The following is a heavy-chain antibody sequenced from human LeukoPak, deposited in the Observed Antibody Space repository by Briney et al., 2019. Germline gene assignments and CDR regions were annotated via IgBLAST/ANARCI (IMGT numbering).Heavy chain of an antibody. CDR1: GFTFDDYA. CDR2: INWNGGYT. D-gene: IGHD3-10*01. Sequence: GGSLRLSCAASGFTFDDYAMSWVRQAPGKGLEWVPGINWNGGYTGFADSVKGRFTISRDNAKNSLYLQMNSLRAEDTALYFCARCSSGSYYNWFDPWGQGTLVTVSS. CDR3: ARCSSGSYYNWFDP. V-gene: IGHV3-20*04. J-gene: IGHJ5*02.